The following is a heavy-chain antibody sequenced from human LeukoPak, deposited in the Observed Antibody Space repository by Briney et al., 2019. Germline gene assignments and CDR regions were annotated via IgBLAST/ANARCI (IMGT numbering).Heavy chain of an antibody. D-gene: IGHD6-13*01. CDR2: INPSGGST. CDR1: GYTFTSYY. Sequence: GASVKVSCKASGYTFTSYYMHWVRQAPGQGLEWMGIINPSGGSTSYAQKFQGRVTMTRDTSTSTVYMELSSLRSEDTAVYYCARETGDKSSSSAEDYWGQGTLVTVSS. CDR3: ARETGDKSSSSAEDY. V-gene: IGHV1-46*01. J-gene: IGHJ4*02.